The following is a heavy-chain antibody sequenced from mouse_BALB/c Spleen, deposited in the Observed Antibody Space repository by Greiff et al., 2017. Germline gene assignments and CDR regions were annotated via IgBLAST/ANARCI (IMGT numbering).Heavy chain of an antibody. CDR2: ISDGGSYT. CDR3: ARSLGSSYAMDY. Sequence: EVKVVESGGGLVKPGGSLKLSCAASGFTFSDYYMYWVRQTPEKRLEWVATISDGGSYTYYPDSVKGRFTISRDNAKNNLYLQMSSLKSEDTATYYCARSLGSSYAMDYWGQGTSVTVSS. V-gene: IGHV5-4*02. CDR1: GFTFSDYY. D-gene: IGHD1-1*01. J-gene: IGHJ4*01.